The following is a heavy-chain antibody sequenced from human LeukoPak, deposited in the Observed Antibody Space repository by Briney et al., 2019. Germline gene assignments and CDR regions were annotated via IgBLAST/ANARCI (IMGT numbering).Heavy chain of an antibody. CDR3: AKARRSGSYRPPFDY. CDR1: GFTFDDYA. D-gene: IGHD1-26*01. J-gene: IGHJ4*02. V-gene: IGHV3-43D*03. Sequence: GGSLRLSCAASGFTFDDYAMHWVRQAPGKGLEWVSLISWDGGSTYYADSVKGRFTISRDNSKNSLYLQMNSLRAEDTALYYCAKARRSGSYRPPFDYWGQGTLVTVSS. CDR2: ISWDGGST.